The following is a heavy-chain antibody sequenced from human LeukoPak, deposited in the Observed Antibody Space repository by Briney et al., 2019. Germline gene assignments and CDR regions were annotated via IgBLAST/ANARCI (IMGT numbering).Heavy chain of an antibody. D-gene: IGHD4-17*01. CDR2: IRYDGSNK. CDR3: AKEMGEDDYGDHVY. V-gene: IGHV3-30*02. Sequence: GGSLRLSRAASGFTFSSYGMHWVRQAPGKGLEWVAFIRYDGSNKYYADSVKGRFTISRDNSKNTLYLQMNSLRAEDTAVYYCAKEMGEDDYGDHVYWGQGTLVTVSS. CDR1: GFTFSSYG. J-gene: IGHJ4*02.